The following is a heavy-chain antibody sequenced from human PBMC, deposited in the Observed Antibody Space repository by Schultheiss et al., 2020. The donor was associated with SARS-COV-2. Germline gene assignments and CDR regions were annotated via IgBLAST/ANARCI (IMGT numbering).Heavy chain of an antibody. V-gene: IGHV4-59*01. CDR1: GGSISSYY. CDR3: ARGPMNVREAVAGWVDY. D-gene: IGHD6-19*01. Sequence: SETLSLTCTVSGGSISSYYWSWIRQPPGKGLEWIGYIYYSGSTNYNPSLKSRVTTSVDTSKNQFSLKLSSVTAADTAVYYCARGPMNVREAVAGWVDYWGQGTMVTVSS. J-gene: IGHJ4*03. CDR2: IYYSGST.